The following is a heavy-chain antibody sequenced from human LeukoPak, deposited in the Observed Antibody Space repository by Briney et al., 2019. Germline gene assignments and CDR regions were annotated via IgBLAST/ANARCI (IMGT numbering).Heavy chain of an antibody. CDR3: ARATTYDILTGYFDY. D-gene: IGHD3-9*01. J-gene: IGHJ4*02. CDR2: IYSGGST. Sequence: PGGSLRLSCEASGFTFSTFAMIWVRQPPGKGLEWVSVIYSGGSTYYADSVKGRFTISRDNSKNTLYLQMNSLRAEDTAVYYCARATTYDILTGYFDYWGQGTLVSVSS. CDR1: GFTFSTFA. V-gene: IGHV3-66*01.